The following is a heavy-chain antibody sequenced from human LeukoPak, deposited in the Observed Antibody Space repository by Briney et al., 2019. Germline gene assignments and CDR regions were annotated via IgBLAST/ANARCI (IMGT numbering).Heavy chain of an antibody. CDR3: AKGDIVGVIDYYGLDV. CDR1: GFAFSFYA. D-gene: IGHD3-16*02. J-gene: IGHJ6*02. V-gene: IGHV3-23*01. Sequence: PGGSLRLSCAASGFAFSFYAMSWLRQPPGKGLEWVSTINANSGTTSYAASVRGRFTISRDNSKNTLYLQMNSLRAEDTAVYYCAKGDIVGVIDYYGLDVWGQGTTVTVSS. CDR2: INANSGTT.